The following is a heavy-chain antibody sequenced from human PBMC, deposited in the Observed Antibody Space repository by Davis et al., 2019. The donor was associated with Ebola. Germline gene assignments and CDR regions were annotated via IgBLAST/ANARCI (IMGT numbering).Heavy chain of an antibody. Sequence: GESLKISCAASGFTFSTYWMSWVRQAPGKGPEWVANIKEDGSDKYYVDSVKGRFTISRDNSKNTLYLQMNSLRAEDTAVYYCARGRWYGDYCMDVWGQGTTVTVSS. J-gene: IGHJ6*02. CDR1: GFTFSTYW. V-gene: IGHV3-7*01. CDR3: ARGRWYGDYCMDV. CDR2: IKEDGSDK. D-gene: IGHD2-15*01.